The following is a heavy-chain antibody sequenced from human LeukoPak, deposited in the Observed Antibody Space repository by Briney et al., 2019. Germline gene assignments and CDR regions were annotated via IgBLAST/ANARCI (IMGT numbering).Heavy chain of an antibody. J-gene: IGHJ4*02. CDR3: ARDRSRCVY. CDR1: GFTFSSFW. D-gene: IGHD3-10*01. CDR2: IKQDGSEM. V-gene: IGHV3-7*01. Sequence: PGGSLRLSCAASGFTFSSFWMTWVRQAPGKGLEWVANIKQDGSEMYYVDSVKGRFIISRDNAKNSLYLQMNSLRAEDTAVYYCARDRSRCVYWGQGTLVTVSS.